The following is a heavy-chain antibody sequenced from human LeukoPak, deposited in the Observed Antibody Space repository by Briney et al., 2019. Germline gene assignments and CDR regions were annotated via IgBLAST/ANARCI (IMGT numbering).Heavy chain of an antibody. J-gene: IGHJ4*02. D-gene: IGHD3-22*01. CDR2: ISAYNGNT. CDR3: SISYYYDSSGYYGGFDY. V-gene: IGHV1-18*01. Sequence: GASVKFSCKASGYTFTRYGITWVRQAPGQGLEWMGWISAYNGNTNYAQKLHGRVTMTTDTSTSTASMELRSLRADDTAVYYCSISYYYDSSGYYGGFDYWGQGTLVTVSS. CDR1: GYTFTRYG.